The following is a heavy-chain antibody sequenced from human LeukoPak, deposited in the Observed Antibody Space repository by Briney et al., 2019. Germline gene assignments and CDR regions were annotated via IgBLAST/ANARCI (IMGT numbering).Heavy chain of an antibody. CDR3: ARSDIHYYYMDV. CDR1: GGSISSYY. V-gene: IGHV4-59*01. Sequence: SETLSLTCTVSGGSISSYYWSWIRQPPGKGLEWIGHIYYSGSTNYNPSLKSRVTISVDTSKNQFSLKLSSVTAADTAVYYCARSDIHYYYMDVWGKGTTVTVSS. CDR2: IYYSGST. J-gene: IGHJ6*03.